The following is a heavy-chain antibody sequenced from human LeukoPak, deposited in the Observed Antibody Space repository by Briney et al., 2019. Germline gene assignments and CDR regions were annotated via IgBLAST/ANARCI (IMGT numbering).Heavy chain of an antibody. CDR3: ARDGDSAVATRVFDY. J-gene: IGHJ4*02. V-gene: IGHV3-33*01. D-gene: IGHD5-18*01. Sequence: PGRSLRLSCAASGFTFSSYCIHWVRQAPGKGLEWVADIWYDGSKKYYADSVKGRFTISRDNSKNTLYLQMNSLRVEDTAVYYCARDGDSAVATRVFDYWGQGTLVTVSS. CDR2: IWYDGSKK. CDR1: GFTFSSYC.